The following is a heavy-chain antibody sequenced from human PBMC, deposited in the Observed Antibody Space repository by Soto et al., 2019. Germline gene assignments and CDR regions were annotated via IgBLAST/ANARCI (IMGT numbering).Heavy chain of an antibody. CDR2: ISYDGSNK. CDR3: ARDIVLMVYASTTAIDY. Sequence: GGSLRLSCAASGFTFSSYAMHWVRQAPGKGLEWVAVISYDGSNKYYADSVKGRFTISRDNSKNTLYLQMNSLRAEDTAVYYCARDIVLMVYASTTAIDYWGQGTLVTVSS. CDR1: GFTFSSYA. D-gene: IGHD2-8*01. V-gene: IGHV3-30-3*01. J-gene: IGHJ4*02.